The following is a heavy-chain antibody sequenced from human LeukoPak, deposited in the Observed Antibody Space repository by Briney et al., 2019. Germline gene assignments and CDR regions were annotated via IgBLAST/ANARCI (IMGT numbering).Heavy chain of an antibody. CDR2: ISSSGSYL. CDR1: GFTFSSSN. V-gene: IGHV3-21*01. J-gene: IGHJ4*02. Sequence: GGSLRLSCAASGFTFSSSNMNWVRQAPGKGLDWVLSISSSGSYLYYADSVKGRLTISRDNAKNSLYLQMNSLRAEDTAVYYCARGSGYYYDTRGVDYGGQGTLVTVSA. D-gene: IGHD3-22*01. CDR3: ARGSGYYYDTRGVDY.